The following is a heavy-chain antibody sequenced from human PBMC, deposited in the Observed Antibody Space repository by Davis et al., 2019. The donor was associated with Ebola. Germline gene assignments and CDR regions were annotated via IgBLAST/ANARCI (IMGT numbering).Heavy chain of an antibody. D-gene: IGHD3-16*01. V-gene: IGHV4-30-4*01. Sequence: MPSETLSLTCTVSGGSISSGDYYWSWIRQPPGKGLEWIGYIYYSGSTYYNPSLKSRVTISVDTSKNQFSLKLSSVTAADTAVYYCARVLNGITFHPHDYWGQGTLVTVSS. J-gene: IGHJ4*02. CDR3: ARVLNGITFHPHDY. CDR1: GGSISSGDYY. CDR2: IYYSGST.